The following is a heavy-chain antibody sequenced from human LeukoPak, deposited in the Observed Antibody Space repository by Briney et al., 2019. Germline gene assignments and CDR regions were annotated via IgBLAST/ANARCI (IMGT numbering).Heavy chain of an antibody. CDR2: IYYSGST. CDR3: ARSGDYYGSGNYYPTSGEDWFDP. D-gene: IGHD3-10*01. V-gene: IGHV4-31*03. Sequence: PSETLSLTCTVSGGSISSGNYYWSWIRQHPGKGLEWIGYIYYSGSTYYNPSLKSRVTISVDTSKNQFSLKLSSVTTADTAVYYCARSGDYYGSGNYYPTSGEDWFDPWGQGTLVTVSS. J-gene: IGHJ5*02. CDR1: GGSISSGNYY.